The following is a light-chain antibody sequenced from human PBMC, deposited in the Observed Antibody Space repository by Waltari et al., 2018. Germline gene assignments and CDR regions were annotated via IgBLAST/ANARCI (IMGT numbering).Light chain of an antibody. CDR3: SSWTTSDTRKVI. V-gene: IGLV2-14*03. CDR1: SGDVGGYDY. CDR2: DVT. J-gene: IGLJ2*01. Sequence: QSALTQPASVSGSPGQSITSSCTGTSGDVGGYDYVSWYQQHPGKAPKLVIYDVTNRPSGISDRFSGSKSGTTASLSISGLQAEDEADYFCSSWTTSDTRKVIFGGGTKLTVL.